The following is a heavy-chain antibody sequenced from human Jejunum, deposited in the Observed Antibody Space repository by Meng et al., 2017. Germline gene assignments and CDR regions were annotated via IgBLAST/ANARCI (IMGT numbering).Heavy chain of an antibody. J-gene: IGHJ4*02. V-gene: IGHV3-7*01. D-gene: IGHD4-11*01. Sequence: GESLKISCAASGFTFSRYWMSWVRQAPGKGLEWVANIKEDGTEKYYVDSVEGRFTISRDNAKNSLYLQINSLRVEGAAVYYCAGDSYGNDYWGQGTLVTVSS. CDR1: GFTFSRYW. CDR3: AGDSYGNDY. CDR2: IKEDGTEK.